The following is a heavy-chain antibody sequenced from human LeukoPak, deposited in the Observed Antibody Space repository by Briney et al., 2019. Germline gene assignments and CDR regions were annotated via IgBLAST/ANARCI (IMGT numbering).Heavy chain of an antibody. CDR2: MKQDGSEI. D-gene: IGHD3-16*02. V-gene: IGHV3-7*01. J-gene: IGHJ4*02. Sequence: HPGGSLRLSCAASGFTFSSYWMTWVRQAPGKGLEWVAYMKQDGSEIYYVDSVKGRFTISRDNANNSLYLQMNSLRAEDTALYYCARGVYQFDYWGQGTLVTVSS. CDR1: GFTFSSYW. CDR3: ARGVYQFDY.